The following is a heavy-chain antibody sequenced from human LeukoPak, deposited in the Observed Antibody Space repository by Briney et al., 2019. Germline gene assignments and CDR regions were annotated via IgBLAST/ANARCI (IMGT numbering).Heavy chain of an antibody. D-gene: IGHD4-17*01. Sequence: SGPTLVNPTQTLTLTCTFSGFSLSTSGVGVGWIGQPPGKALEWLALIYWNDDKRYSPSLKSRLTITKDTSKNQVVLTMTNMDPVDTATYYCAHSGTVTTPHDAFDIWGQGTMVTVSS. CDR1: GFSLSTSGVG. CDR3: AHSGTVTTPHDAFDI. V-gene: IGHV2-5*01. J-gene: IGHJ3*02. CDR2: IYWNDDK.